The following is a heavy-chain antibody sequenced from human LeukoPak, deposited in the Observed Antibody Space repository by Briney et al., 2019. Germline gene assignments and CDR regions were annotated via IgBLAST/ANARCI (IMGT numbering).Heavy chain of an antibody. V-gene: IGHV4-59*01. CDR1: GGSISSYY. Sequence: SETLSLTCTVSGGSISSYYWSWIRQPPRKGLEWIGYIYYSGSTNYNPPLKSRVTISVDTSKNQFSLKLSSVTAADTAVYYCARTYYYDSSGYRYMDVWGKGTTVTVSS. D-gene: IGHD3-22*01. CDR3: ARTYYYDSSGYRYMDV. J-gene: IGHJ6*03. CDR2: IYYSGST.